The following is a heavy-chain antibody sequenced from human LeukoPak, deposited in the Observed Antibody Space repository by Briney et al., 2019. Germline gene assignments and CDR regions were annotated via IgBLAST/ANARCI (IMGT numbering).Heavy chain of an antibody. CDR3: ASGGFGELSDY. CDR2: IIPIFGTA. Sequence: ASVKVSCKASGGTFSSYAISWVRQAPGQGLEWMGGIIPIFGTANYAQKFQGRVTITADESTSTAYMELSSLRSEDTAVYYCASGGFGELSDYWGQGTLVTVSS. J-gene: IGHJ4*02. V-gene: IGHV1-69*13. D-gene: IGHD3-10*01. CDR1: GGTFSSYA.